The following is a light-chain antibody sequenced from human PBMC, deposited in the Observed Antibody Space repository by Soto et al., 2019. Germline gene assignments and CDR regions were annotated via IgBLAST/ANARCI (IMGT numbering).Light chain of an antibody. CDR2: AAS. J-gene: IGKJ1*01. CDR3: QQYYSYPRT. Sequence: DIQMTQSPSSLSASFGDRVTITCRASQNIKKYLNWYQQKPGKAPKLLIYAASSLQSGVPSRFSGSGSGTDFTLTISCLQSEDFATYYCQQYYSYPRTFGQGTKVDIK. V-gene: IGKV1-39*01. CDR1: QNIKKY.